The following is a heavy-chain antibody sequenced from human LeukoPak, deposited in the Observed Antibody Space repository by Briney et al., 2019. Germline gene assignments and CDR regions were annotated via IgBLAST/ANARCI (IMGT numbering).Heavy chain of an antibody. J-gene: IGHJ5*02. CDR3: TRVFMSWWLQTGRFDP. D-gene: IGHD2-15*01. V-gene: IGHV3-21*03. CDR2: ISSSSSYI. Sequence: PGGSLRLSCAASGFTFSSYSMNWVRQAPGKGLEWVSSISSSSSYIYYADSVKGRFTISRDNAKNSLYLQMNSLKTEDTAVYYCTRVFMSWWLQTGRFDPWGQGTLVTVSS. CDR1: GFTFSSYS.